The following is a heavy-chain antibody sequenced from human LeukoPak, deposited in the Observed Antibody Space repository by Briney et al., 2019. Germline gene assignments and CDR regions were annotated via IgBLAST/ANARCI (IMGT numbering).Heavy chain of an antibody. J-gene: IGHJ4*02. V-gene: IGHV4-39*07. Sequence: SETLSLTCTVSGGSISSSSYYWGWIRQPPGKGLEWIGSIYYSGSTYYNPSLKSRVTISVDTSKNQFSLKLSSVTAADTAVYYCARGRGSGWYEPLGYWGQGTLVTVSS. D-gene: IGHD6-19*01. CDR3: ARGRGSGWYEPLGY. CDR2: IYYSGST. CDR1: GGSISSSSYY.